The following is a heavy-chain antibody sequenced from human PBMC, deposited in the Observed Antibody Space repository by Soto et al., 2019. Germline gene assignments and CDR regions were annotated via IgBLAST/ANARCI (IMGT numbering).Heavy chain of an antibody. CDR3: AREHCSSTSCYLHYYYMDV. D-gene: IGHD2-2*01. CDR2: IWYDGSNK. CDR1: GFTFSSYG. Sequence: QVQLVESGGGVVQPGRSLRLSCAASGFTFSSYGMHWVRQAPGKGLEWVAVIWYDGSNKYYADSVKGRFTISRDNSKNTLYLQMNSLRAEDTAVYYCAREHCSSTSCYLHYYYMDVWGKGTTVTVSS. V-gene: IGHV3-33*01. J-gene: IGHJ6*03.